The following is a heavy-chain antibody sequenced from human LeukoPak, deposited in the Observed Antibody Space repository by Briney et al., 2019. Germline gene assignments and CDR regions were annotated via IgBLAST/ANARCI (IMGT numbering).Heavy chain of an antibody. CDR1: GFTCSDYY. V-gene: IGHV3-11*01. CDR2: ISSSGSTI. J-gene: IGHJ4*02. D-gene: IGHD6-19*01. CDR3: ASAVAGAYYFDY. Sequence: PGGSLRLSCAASGFTCSDYYMSWIRQAPGEGLEWVSYISSSGSTIYYADSVKGRFTISRDNAKNSLYLQMNSLRAEDTAVYYCASAVAGAYYFDYWGQGTLVTVSS.